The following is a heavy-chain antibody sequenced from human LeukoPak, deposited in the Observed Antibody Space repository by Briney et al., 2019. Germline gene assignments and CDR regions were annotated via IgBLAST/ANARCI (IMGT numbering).Heavy chain of an antibody. J-gene: IGHJ4*02. CDR1: GFTFDDYA. CDR3: ARDDVTYATQIDY. V-gene: IGHV3-7*01. Sequence: GGSLRLSCAASGFTFDDYAMHWVRQAPGKGLEWVANIKQDGSEKYYVDSVKGRFTISRDNAKNSLYLQMNSLRAEDTAVYYCARDDVTYATQIDYWGQGTLVTVSS. CDR2: IKQDGSEK. D-gene: IGHD2-2*01.